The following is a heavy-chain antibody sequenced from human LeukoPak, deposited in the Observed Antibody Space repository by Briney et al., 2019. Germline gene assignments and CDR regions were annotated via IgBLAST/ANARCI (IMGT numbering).Heavy chain of an antibody. CDR1: GGSIGSYY. Sequence: SETLSLTCTVSGGSIGSYYWSWIRQPPGQGLEWIGHISYSGSTNYNPSLKSRVTISVDTSKNQFSLKLSSVTAADPAVYYCARGGSGYALNWFDPWGQGTLVTVSS. J-gene: IGHJ5*02. V-gene: IGHV4-59*01. CDR3: ARGGSGYALNWFDP. D-gene: IGHD5-12*01. CDR2: ISYSGST.